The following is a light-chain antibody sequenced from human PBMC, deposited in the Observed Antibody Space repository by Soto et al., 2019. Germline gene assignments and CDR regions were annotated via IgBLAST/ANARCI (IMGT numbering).Light chain of an antibody. CDR3: QQTNSFPLT. V-gene: IGKV1D-12*01. J-gene: IGKJ4*01. Sequence: DIQMTQSPSSVSASVGDGVTITCRASQGISTSLGWYQQKPGKAPKLLIYAASSLQSGVPSRFSGTGSGTDFTLTISSLQPEDFATYYCQQTNSFPLTFGGGTQVDIX. CDR2: AAS. CDR1: QGISTS.